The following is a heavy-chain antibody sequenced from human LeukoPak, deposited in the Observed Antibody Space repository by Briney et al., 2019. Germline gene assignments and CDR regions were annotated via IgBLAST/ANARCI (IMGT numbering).Heavy chain of an antibody. CDR2: IKQDGSEK. V-gene: IGHV3-7*01. CDR3: AKGRESGSYFGDY. J-gene: IGHJ4*02. Sequence: PGGSLRLSCAASGFTFSSYWMSWVRQAPGKGLEWVANIKQDGSEKYYVDSVKGRFTISRDNAKNSLYLQTNSLRAEDTAVYYCAKGRESGSYFGDYWGQGTLVTVSS. D-gene: IGHD1-26*01. CDR1: GFTFSSYW.